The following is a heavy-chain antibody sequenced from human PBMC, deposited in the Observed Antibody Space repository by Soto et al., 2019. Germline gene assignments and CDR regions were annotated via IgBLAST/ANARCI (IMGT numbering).Heavy chain of an antibody. Sequence: QLQLQESGPGLVKPSETLSLTCTVSGGSISSSSYYWGWIRQPPGKGLEWIGSIYYSGSTYYNPSLKSRVTKSVDTSKNHFTQNMRSMTAADKAVYYCPRHGLKLRDDAFDIWGQGTMDTVSS. CDR3: PRHGLKLRDDAFDI. CDR2: IYYSGST. D-gene: IGHD1-7*01. J-gene: IGHJ3*02. V-gene: IGHV4-39*01. CDR1: GGSISSSSYY.